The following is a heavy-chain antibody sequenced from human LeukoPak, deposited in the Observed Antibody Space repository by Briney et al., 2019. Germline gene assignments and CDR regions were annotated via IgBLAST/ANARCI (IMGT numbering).Heavy chain of an antibody. CDR3: ARGIQLWLPYLDY. CDR1: GYAFTSYA. CDR2: INPGNGNT. Sequence: VASVKVSCKASGYAFTSYAMHWVRRAPGQRLEWMGWINPGNGNTKSSQKFQGRVTITRDTSASTAYMELSSLRSEDTAVYYCARGIQLWLPYLDYWGQGTLVTVSS. V-gene: IGHV1-3*01. D-gene: IGHD5-18*01. J-gene: IGHJ4*02.